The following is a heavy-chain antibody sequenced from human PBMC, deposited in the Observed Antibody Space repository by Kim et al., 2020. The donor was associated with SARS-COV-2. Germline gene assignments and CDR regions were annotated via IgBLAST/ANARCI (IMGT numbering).Heavy chain of an antibody. J-gene: IGHJ6*02. V-gene: IGHV4-34*01. CDR3: ARGRMVWLVDILTGHYYYGMDV. CDR2: INHSGST. Sequence: SETLSLTCAVYGGSFSGYYWSWIRQPPGKGLEWIGEINHSGSTNYNPSLKSRVTISVDTSKNQFSLKLSSVTAADTAVYFCARGRMVWLVDILTGHYYYGMDVWGQGTTVTVSS. CDR1: GGSFSGYY. D-gene: IGHD3-9*01.